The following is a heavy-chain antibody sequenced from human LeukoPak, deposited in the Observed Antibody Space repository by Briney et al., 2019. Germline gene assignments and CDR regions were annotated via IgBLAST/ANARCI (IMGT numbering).Heavy chain of an antibody. Sequence: SETLSLTCTVSGDSISSYYCSWIRQPPGKGLECIGYIYYSGSTNYNPSLKSRVTISVDTSKNQFSLMLNSVTAADTAVYYCARGGGISHYYYYMDVWGKGTTVTISS. D-gene: IGHD6-13*01. V-gene: IGHV4-59*01. CDR3: ARGGGISHYYYYMDV. CDR2: IYYSGST. CDR1: GDSISSYY. J-gene: IGHJ6*03.